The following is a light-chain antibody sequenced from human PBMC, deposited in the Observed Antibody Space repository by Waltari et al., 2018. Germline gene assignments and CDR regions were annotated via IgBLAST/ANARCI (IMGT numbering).Light chain of an antibody. CDR2: YVS. Sequence: QSALTQPASVSGSPGQSITISCTGTSSDVGGYNYVSWYQQYPDKAPKLMIYYVSKRPSRVSNRFSGSKSVNTASLTISGLQAEDEADYYCCSYAGSSTHVLFGGGTKLTVL. J-gene: IGLJ2*01. CDR3: CSYAGSSTHVL. V-gene: IGLV2-23*02. CDR1: SSDVGGYNY.